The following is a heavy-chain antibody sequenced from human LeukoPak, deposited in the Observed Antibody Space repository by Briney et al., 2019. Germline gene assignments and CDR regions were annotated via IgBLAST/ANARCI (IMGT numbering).Heavy chain of an antibody. CDR2: ISGSGGST. D-gene: IGHD2-15*01. Sequence: GGSLRLSCAASGFTFSSYAMSWVRQAPGKGLEWVSAISGSGGSTYYADSVKGRFTISRDNSKNTLYLQKNSLRAEDTAVYYCAKDRRGYVSGGSCYPLDYWSQGTLVTV. J-gene: IGHJ4*02. V-gene: IGHV3-23*01. CDR3: AKDRRGYVSGGSCYPLDY. CDR1: GFTFSSYA.